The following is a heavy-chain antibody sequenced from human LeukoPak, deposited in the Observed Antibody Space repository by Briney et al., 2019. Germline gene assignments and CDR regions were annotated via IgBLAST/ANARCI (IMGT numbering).Heavy chain of an antibody. J-gene: IGHJ6*03. CDR3: AKDRCSNGVGCYYYYMDV. D-gene: IGHD2-8*01. Sequence: PGGSLRLSCAASGFTFSDYYMSWIRQAPGKGLEWVSYISSSGSTIYYADPVKGRFTISRDNAKNSLYLQMNSLRAEDTAVYYCAKDRCSNGVGCYYYYMDVWGKGTTVTISS. V-gene: IGHV3-11*04. CDR2: ISSSGSTI. CDR1: GFTFSDYY.